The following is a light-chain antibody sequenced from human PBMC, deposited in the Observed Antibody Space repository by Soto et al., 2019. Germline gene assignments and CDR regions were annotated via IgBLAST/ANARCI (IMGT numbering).Light chain of an antibody. CDR3: QQYVTSPLT. J-gene: IGKJ4*01. V-gene: IGKV3-20*01. CDR2: GVS. CDR1: QSVSSY. Sequence: ETVLTQSPGTLSLSPGERATLSCMANQSVSSYLAWYQQKPGQAPRLLIYGVSSRATGIPDRFSGSGSGTDFTLTISRLEPEDFAVYYCQQYVTSPLTFGGGTQVDIK.